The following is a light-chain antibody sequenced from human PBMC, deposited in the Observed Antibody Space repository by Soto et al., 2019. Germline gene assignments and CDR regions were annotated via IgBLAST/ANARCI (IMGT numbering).Light chain of an antibody. J-gene: IGLJ1*01. V-gene: IGLV2-14*01. Sequence: SVLTQPRSVSGSPGQSVTISCSGTSSDVGSYDHVAWYQQFPGKTPKLMIYEVSNRPSGVSSRFSGSKSGNTASLTISGLQAEDEADYYCISYTGSSTSYVFGSGTKVTGL. CDR2: EVS. CDR1: SSDVGSYDH. CDR3: ISYTGSSTSYV.